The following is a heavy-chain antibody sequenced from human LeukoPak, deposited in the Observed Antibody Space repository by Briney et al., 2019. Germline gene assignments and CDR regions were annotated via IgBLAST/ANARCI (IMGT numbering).Heavy chain of an antibody. Sequence: GGSLRLSCAVSGFRLSDYYMSWVPHAPGKGVEWVGFSRDSGEAIYADFARGRLAISRDESENTLYLQMNSLRVEDTAVYFCARDRAANQDWVEFDPWGQGTLVTVSS. J-gene: IGHJ5*02. D-gene: IGHD3/OR15-3a*01. CDR2: SRDSGEA. CDR3: ARDRAANQDWVEFDP. CDR1: GFRLSDYY. V-gene: IGHV3-66*03.